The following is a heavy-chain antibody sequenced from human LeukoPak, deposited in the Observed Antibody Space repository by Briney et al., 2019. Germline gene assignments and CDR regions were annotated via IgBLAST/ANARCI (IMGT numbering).Heavy chain of an antibody. CDR1: GYSISSGYY. J-gene: IGHJ4*02. Sequence: SETLSLTCTVSGYSISSGYYWGWIRQPPGEGLEWIGSIYHSGSTYYNPSHKSRVTISVDTSKNQFSLKLSSVTAADTAVYYCARRPHSSSWYSVRGDFDYWGQGTLVTVSS. CDR2: IYHSGST. D-gene: IGHD6-13*01. CDR3: ARRPHSSSWYSVRGDFDY. V-gene: IGHV4-38-2*02.